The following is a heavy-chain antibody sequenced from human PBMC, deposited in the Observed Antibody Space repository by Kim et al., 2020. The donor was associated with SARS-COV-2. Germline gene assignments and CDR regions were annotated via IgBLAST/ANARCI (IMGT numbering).Heavy chain of an antibody. CDR3: AKAMITVTTGDY. CDR1: GLTFSTYA. CDR2: ITYSGATT. J-gene: IGHJ4*02. V-gene: IGHV3-23*01. D-gene: IGHD4-17*01. Sequence: GGSLRLSCAASGLTFSTYAMSWVRQAPGKGLEWLSTITYSGATTYYADSVKGRFTISRDNSKNTLYLQMNSLRAEDTAVYYCAKAMITVTTGDYWGQGTLVTVSS.